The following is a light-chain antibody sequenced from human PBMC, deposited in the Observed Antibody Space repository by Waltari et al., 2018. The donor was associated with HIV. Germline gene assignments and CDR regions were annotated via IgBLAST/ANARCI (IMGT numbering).Light chain of an antibody. V-gene: IGLV3-21*02. J-gene: IGLJ2*01. CDR1: NIGSKS. CDR3: QVWDNSNDVVV. Sequence: SYVLTQPPSVSVAPGQTARITCGGNNIGSKSVHWYQQKPGQAPVMVVYDDTDRPSGMPERFSGSNSGNTATLTISRVEAGDEADYYCQVWDNSNDVVVFGGGTKLTVL. CDR2: DDT.